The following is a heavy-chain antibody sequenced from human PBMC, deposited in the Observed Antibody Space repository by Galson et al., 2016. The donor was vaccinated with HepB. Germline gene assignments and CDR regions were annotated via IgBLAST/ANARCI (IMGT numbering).Heavy chain of an antibody. CDR2: ISYDGTDK. V-gene: IGHV3-30*04. Sequence: SLRLSCAASGFSFGSFPMHWVRQAPGEGLEWLAVISYDGTDKYYVDSVKGRFTISRDNSKNTLFLQLNNLRPDDTAVYYCANLGGSTKYLVASGGIVDYWGQGTLVTVSS. D-gene: IGHD1-26*01. J-gene: IGHJ4*02. CDR3: ANLGGSTKYLVASGGIVDY. CDR1: GFSFGSFP.